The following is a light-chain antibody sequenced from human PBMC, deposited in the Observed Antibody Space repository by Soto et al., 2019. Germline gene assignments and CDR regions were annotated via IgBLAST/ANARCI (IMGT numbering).Light chain of an antibody. V-gene: IGKV3-20*01. CDR3: QQYGSSPMYT. CDR2: GAS. J-gene: IGKJ2*01. CDR1: QSVSSSY. Sequence: EIVLTQSPGTLSLSPGERATLSCRASQSVSSSYLAWYQQKPGQAPRLLIYGASSRATGIPDRFSGSGSGTDFTLTISRLEPEEFGVYYCQQYGSSPMYTFGQGTKLEIK.